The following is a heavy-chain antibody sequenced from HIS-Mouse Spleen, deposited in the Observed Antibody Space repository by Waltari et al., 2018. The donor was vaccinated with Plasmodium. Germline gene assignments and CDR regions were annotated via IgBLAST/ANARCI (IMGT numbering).Heavy chain of an antibody. Sequence: QVHLVQSGAEAKKPGAAVKVSCKPPGYTFTGNYMHWWRQAPGQGLEWMGWINPNSGGTNYAQKFQGRVTMTRDTSISTAYMELSRLRSDDTAVYYCARDPNWGFDYWGQGTLVTVSS. D-gene: IGHD7-27*01. CDR3: ARDPNWGFDY. V-gene: IGHV1-2*02. J-gene: IGHJ4*02. CDR2: INPNSGGT. CDR1: GYTFTGNY.